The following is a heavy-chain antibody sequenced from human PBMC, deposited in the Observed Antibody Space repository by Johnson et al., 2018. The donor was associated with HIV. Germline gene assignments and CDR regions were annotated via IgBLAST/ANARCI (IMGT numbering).Heavy chain of an antibody. CDR1: GFTFSSYG. Sequence: QVQLVESGGGVVQPGGSLRLSCAASGFTFSSYGMHWVRQAPGKGLEWVAVIWYDGSNKLYADSVKGRFTISRDESKNTLYLEMNSLKAEDTAVYYCAKASIAVRSAFDIWGQGTMVTVSS. V-gene: IGHV3-33*03. J-gene: IGHJ3*02. D-gene: IGHD6-6*01. CDR3: AKASIAVRSAFDI. CDR2: IWYDGSNK.